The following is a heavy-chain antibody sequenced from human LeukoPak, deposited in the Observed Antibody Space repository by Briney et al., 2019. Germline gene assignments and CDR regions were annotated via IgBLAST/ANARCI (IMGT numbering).Heavy chain of an antibody. D-gene: IGHD2-21*01. Sequence: GGSLGLSCAASGFTFSNVWMSWVRQVPGKGLEWVGRIRRKTDGETTDHAAPVKGRFTISRDDSKNTLYLQMNSLKTEDTAVYYCVTDLVIKGYFDYWGQGALVTVSS. J-gene: IGHJ4*02. CDR1: GFTFSNVW. CDR3: VTDLVIKGYFDY. V-gene: IGHV3-15*01. CDR2: IRRKTDGETT.